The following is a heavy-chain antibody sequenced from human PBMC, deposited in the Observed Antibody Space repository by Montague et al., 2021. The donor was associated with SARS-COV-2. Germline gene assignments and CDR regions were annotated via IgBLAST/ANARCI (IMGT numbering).Heavy chain of an antibody. Sequence: SLRLSCAASGFTFSSYGMHWVRQAPGKGLEWVAVIWYDGSNKYYADSVKGRFTISRDNSKNTLYLQMNSLRAEDTAVYYCAKDVGLYCSGGSCYSTPTYYVDYWGQGTLVTVSS. V-gene: IGHV3-33*06. D-gene: IGHD2-15*01. J-gene: IGHJ4*02. CDR3: AKDVGLYCSGGSCYSTPTYYVDY. CDR1: GFTFSSYG. CDR2: IWYDGSNK.